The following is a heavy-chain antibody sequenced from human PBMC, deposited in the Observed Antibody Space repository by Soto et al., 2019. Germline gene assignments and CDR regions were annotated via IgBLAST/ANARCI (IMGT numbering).Heavy chain of an antibody. Sequence: GASVKVSCKASGYTFTSYGISWVRQAPGQGLERMGWASAYNGNTNYAQKLQGRVTINPDTSNNQLSLQLYSVTPDDTAAYYCARLIGNSWLDSWGQGTLVTVSS. D-gene: IGHD2-8*01. V-gene: IGHV1-18*01. CDR3: ARLIGNSWLDS. CDR1: GYTFTSYG. J-gene: IGHJ5*01. CDR2: ASAYNGNT.